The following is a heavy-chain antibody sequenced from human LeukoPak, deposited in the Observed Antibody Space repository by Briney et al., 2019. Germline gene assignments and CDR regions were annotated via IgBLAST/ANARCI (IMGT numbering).Heavy chain of an antibody. J-gene: IGHJ3*02. Sequence: ASVKVSCKASGGTFSSYAISWVRQAPGQGLEWMGWISAYNGNTNYAQNLQNRVTMTADTSTSTAYMELRSLRSDDTAVYYCARHRLHRVYYDSSGYYHAAFDIWGQGTMVTVSS. CDR3: ARHRLHRVYYDSSGYYHAAFDI. CDR2: ISAYNGNT. V-gene: IGHV1-18*01. CDR1: GGTFSSYA. D-gene: IGHD3-22*01.